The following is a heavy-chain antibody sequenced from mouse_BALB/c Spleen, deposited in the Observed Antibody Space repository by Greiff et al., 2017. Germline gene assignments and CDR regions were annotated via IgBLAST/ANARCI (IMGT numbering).Heavy chain of an antibody. V-gene: IGHV5-12-2*01. Sequence: EVQRVESGGGLVQPGGSLKLSCAASGFTFSSYTMSWVRQTPEKRLEWVAYISNGGGSTYYPDTVKGRFTISRDNAKNTLYLQMRSLKAEDTAMYYCASGYGNPAWFAYWGQGTLVTVSA. CDR1: GFTFSSYT. CDR3: ASGYGNPAWFAY. CDR2: ISNGGGST. D-gene: IGHD2-10*02. J-gene: IGHJ3*01.